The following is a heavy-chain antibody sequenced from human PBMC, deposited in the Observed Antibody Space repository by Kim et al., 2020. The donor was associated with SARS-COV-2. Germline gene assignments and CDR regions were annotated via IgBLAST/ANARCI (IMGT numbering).Heavy chain of an antibody. CDR3: AKDPSSSTYYYYYDMDV. Sequence: VKCRFTISRDNSKNTLYLQMNSRTAEDTAVYYCAKDPSSSTYYYYYDMDVWGKGTTVTVSS. D-gene: IGHD6-13*01. V-gene: IGHV3-23*01. J-gene: IGHJ6*03.